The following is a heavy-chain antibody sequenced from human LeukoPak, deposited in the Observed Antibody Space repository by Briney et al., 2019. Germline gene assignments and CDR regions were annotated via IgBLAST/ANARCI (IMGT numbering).Heavy chain of an antibody. D-gene: IGHD3-10*01. CDR2: ISSSSSYI. Sequence: GGSLRLSCAGSGFSFSSYGMHWVRQAPGKGLEWVSSISSSSSYIYYADSVKGRFTISRDNAKNSLYLQMNSLRAEDTAVYYCARTYGSGSYYVLSNWFDPWGQGTLVTVSS. CDR3: ARTYGSGSYYVLSNWFDP. J-gene: IGHJ5*02. V-gene: IGHV3-21*01. CDR1: GFSFSSYG.